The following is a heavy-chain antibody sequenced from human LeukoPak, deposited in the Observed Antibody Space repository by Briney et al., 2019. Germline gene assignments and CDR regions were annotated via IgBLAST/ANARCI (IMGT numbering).Heavy chain of an antibody. CDR2: INPNSGGT. J-gene: IGHJ4*02. V-gene: IGHV1-2*06. D-gene: IGHD3-22*01. CDR3: ARVYYDSSGYAVPFDY. CDR1: GYTFTGYY. Sequence: ASVKVSCKASGYTFTGYYMHLVRQAPGQGLEWMGRINPNSGGTNYAQKFQGRVTMTRDTSISTAYMELSRLRSDDTAVYYCARVYYDSSGYAVPFDYWGQGTLATVSS.